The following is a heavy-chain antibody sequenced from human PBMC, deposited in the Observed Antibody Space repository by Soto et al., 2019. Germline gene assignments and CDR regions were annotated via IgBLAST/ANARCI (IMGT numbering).Heavy chain of an antibody. Sequence: QVQLMESGGSVVQPGTCLRLSCAASGYTFSSYGIHWVRQAPGKGLEWVALISHDGSRKEYAESQKGRFTISRDNSKNTVYLQMNSLRFEDTAVSFCAKDFSRGPSFLRCFDLWGQGTVVTVSS. J-gene: IGHJ3*01. CDR2: ISHDGSRK. D-gene: IGHD3-3*01. V-gene: IGHV3-30*18. CDR1: GYTFSSYG. CDR3: AKDFSRGPSFLRCFDL.